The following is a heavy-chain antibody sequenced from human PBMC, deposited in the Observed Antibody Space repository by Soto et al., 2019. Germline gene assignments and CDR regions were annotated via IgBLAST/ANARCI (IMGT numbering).Heavy chain of an antibody. CDR2: FYYSGST. D-gene: IGHD5-12*01. CDR3: ARISVASRYMDV. V-gene: IGHV4-39*01. CDR1: GGSISSSSYY. J-gene: IGHJ6*03. Sequence: QLQLEESGPGLVKPSETLSLTCTVSGGSISSSSYYWGWIRQSPGKGLEWIGSFYYSGSTYYSPSLQSRVPISGETSKKQISLRLSSVTATDTAVYYCARISVASRYMDVWGKGATVTVSS.